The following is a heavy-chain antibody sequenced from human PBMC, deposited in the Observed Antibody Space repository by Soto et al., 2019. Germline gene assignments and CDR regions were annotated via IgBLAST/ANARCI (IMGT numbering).Heavy chain of an antibody. J-gene: IGHJ5*02. V-gene: IGHV4-4*07. Sequence: SETLSLTCTVSGGSISSYYWSWIRQPAGKGLEWIGRIYTSGSTNYNPSLKSRVTMSVDTSKNQFSLKLSSVTAADTAVYYCARDYYYGSGSYYSNWFDPWGQGTQVTVSS. CDR2: IYTSGST. D-gene: IGHD3-10*01. CDR1: GGSISSYY. CDR3: ARDYYYGSGSYYSNWFDP.